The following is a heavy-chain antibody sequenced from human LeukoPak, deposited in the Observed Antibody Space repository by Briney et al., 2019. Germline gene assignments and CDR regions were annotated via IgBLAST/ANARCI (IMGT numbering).Heavy chain of an antibody. D-gene: IGHD4-17*01. CDR3: AKDPGPYGDSYFDY. J-gene: IGHJ4*02. V-gene: IGHV3-23*01. CDR2: ISGSGGST. CDR1: GFTFSSYA. Sequence: GGSLSCTGSASGFTFSSYAMSWVRQAPGKGLEWVSAISGSGGSTYYADSVKGRFTISRDNSKNTLYLQMNSLRAEDTAVYYCAKDPGPYGDSYFDYWGQGTLVTLSS.